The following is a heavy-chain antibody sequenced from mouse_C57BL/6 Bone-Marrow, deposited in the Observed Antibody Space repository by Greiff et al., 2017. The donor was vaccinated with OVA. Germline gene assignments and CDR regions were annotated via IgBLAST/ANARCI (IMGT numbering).Heavy chain of an antibody. CDR1: GFTFSDYG. CDR3: ARGTNYAMDY. J-gene: IGHJ4*01. V-gene: IGHV5-15*01. CDR2: ISNLAYSI. Sequence: EVQRVESGGGLVQPGGSLKLSRAASGFTFSDYGMAWVRQAPRKGPEWVAFISNLAYSIYYADTVTGRFTISRENAKNTLYLEMRSLRSEDTAMYYCARGTNYAMDYWGQGTSVTVSS. D-gene: IGHD3-3*01.